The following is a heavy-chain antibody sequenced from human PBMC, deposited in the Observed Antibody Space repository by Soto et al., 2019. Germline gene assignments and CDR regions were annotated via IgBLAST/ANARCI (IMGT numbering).Heavy chain of an antibody. Sequence: QVQLVESGGGVVQPGRSLRLSCAASGFTFSSYGMHWVRQAPGKGLEWVAIISYDGSNTYYADSVKGRFTISRDNSKNTLYLQRNSLRAEDTSVYYCAKEGALSGSYYISSSYYFDYWGQGTLVTVSS. CDR1: GFTFSSYG. CDR2: ISYDGSNT. J-gene: IGHJ4*02. CDR3: AKEGALSGSYYISSSYYFDY. D-gene: IGHD1-26*01. V-gene: IGHV3-30*18.